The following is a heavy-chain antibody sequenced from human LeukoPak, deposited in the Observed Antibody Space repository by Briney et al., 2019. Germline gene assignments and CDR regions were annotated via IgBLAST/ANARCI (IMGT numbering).Heavy chain of an antibody. J-gene: IGHJ4*02. Sequence: ASVKVSCKASGYTFTDYYMHWVRQAPGQGLERMGWINLNSGGTHLAQEFQGRVTMTRDTSISTAYMELSRLRSDDTAMYYCANIQKWLPYWGQGTLVTVSS. CDR1: GYTFTDYY. CDR3: ANIQKWLPY. V-gene: IGHV1-2*02. D-gene: IGHD5-18*01. CDR2: INLNSGGT.